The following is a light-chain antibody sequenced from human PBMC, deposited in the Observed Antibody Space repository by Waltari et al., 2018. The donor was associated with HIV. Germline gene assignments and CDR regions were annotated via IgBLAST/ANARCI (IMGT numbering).Light chain of an antibody. CDR3: QHYDNLPLT. CDR1: QDISNY. V-gene: IGKV1-33*01. Sequence: DIQMTQSPSSLSASVGDRVSITCQARQDISNYLNWHQQKPGKAPKLLIYDASNLETGVPSRFSGSGSGTDFTLTISNLQTEDIETYYWQHYDNLPLTLGGRTKVEIK. J-gene: IGKJ4*01. CDR2: DAS.